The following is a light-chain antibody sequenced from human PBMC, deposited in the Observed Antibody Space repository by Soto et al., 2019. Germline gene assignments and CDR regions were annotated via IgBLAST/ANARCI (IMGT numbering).Light chain of an antibody. CDR1: PSVYIN. J-gene: IGKJ1*01. V-gene: IGKV3-15*01. Sequence: EIVMTQSPAPLSVSPGARDTLSCRASPSVYINLASYQQTPGQAPRLLISDASTRATGIPDRFSGSGSGTECTLTISSLQSEDFAVYYCQQYNNWPRTCGQGTKVEIK. CDR2: DAS. CDR3: QQYNNWPRT.